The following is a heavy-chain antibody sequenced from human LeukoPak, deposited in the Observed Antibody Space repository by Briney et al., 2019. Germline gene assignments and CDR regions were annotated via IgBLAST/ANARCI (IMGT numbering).Heavy chain of an antibody. CDR1: GCSISSYY. J-gene: IGHJ4*02. Sequence: SETLSLTCTVSGCSISSYYWSWIRQPPGKGLEWIGYIYYSGSINYNPSLKSRVIISVNKSKNQFSLKLTSVTAADTAVYYCARLQLRHCSRTSCANEFDDWSQATLATVPS. CDR3: ARLQLRHCSRTSCANEFDD. V-gene: IGHV4-59*01. CDR2: IYYSGSI. D-gene: IGHD2-2*01.